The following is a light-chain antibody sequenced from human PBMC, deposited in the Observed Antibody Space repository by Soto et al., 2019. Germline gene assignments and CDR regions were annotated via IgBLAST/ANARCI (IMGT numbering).Light chain of an antibody. CDR1: SSNIGAGYD. CDR2: GNS. J-gene: IGLJ2*01. CDR3: QSYDSSLSGVV. Sequence: QSVLTQPPSVSGAPGQRVTISCTGSSSNIGAGYDVHWYQQLPGTAPKLLIYGNSNRPSGVPDRFSGSKSGTSASLAITGLQAXXEADYYCQSYDSSLSGVVFGGGTKVTVL. V-gene: IGLV1-40*01.